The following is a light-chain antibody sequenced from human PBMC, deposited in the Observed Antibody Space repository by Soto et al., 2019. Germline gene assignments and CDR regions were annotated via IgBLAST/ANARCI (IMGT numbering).Light chain of an antibody. V-gene: IGKV3-20*01. CDR3: HQFGSSPPAFT. Sequence: ESMLTQSPGTLSLSPGERATLACRASQSVSTRYLAWYQQKPGQAPRLLIYGASIMATGIPDRFSGSGSGTDFTLTISRLEPEDFEVYYCHQFGSSPPAFTFGQGTKLEI. J-gene: IGKJ2*01. CDR2: GAS. CDR1: QSVSTRY.